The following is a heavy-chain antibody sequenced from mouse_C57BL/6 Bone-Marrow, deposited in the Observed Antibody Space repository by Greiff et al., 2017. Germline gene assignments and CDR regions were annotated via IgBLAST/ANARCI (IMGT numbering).Heavy chain of an antibody. V-gene: IGHV2-9*01. Sequence: VMLVASGPGLVAPSQSLSITCTVSGFSLTSSGVDWVRQPPGKGLEWLGVIWGGGSTNYNSALMSRLSLSKDNSKSQVFIKMNSRQTEDTARYYGAKHGSSYGWFAYWGQGTLVTVSA. CDR2: IWGGGST. CDR3: AKHGSSYGWFAY. CDR1: GFSLTSSG. D-gene: IGHD1-1*01. J-gene: IGHJ3*01.